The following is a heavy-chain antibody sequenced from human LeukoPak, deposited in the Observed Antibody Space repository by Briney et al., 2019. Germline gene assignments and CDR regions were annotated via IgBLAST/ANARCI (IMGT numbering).Heavy chain of an antibody. Sequence: NPSQTLSLTCTVSGGSVSSGAYYWNWIRQHPGKGLEWIGYIYYSGSTYYNPSLKSRVTMSVDTSKNQFSLKLSSVTAADTAVYYCAHSSSWYYFDYWGQGTLVTVSS. CDR3: AHSSSWYYFDY. CDR1: GGSVSSGAYY. J-gene: IGHJ4*02. D-gene: IGHD6-13*01. V-gene: IGHV4-31*03. CDR2: IYYSGST.